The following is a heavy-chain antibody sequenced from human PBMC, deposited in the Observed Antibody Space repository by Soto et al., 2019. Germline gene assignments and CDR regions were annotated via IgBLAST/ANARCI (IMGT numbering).Heavy chain of an antibody. CDR3: TTVDPPNCSSTSCPMEP. CDR1: GFTFSNAW. D-gene: IGHD2-2*01. J-gene: IGHJ4*02. Sequence: GGSLRLSCAASGFTFSNAWMSWVRQAPGKGLEWVGRIKSKTDGGTTDYAAPVKGRFTISRDDSKNTLYLQMNSLETEDTAVYYCTTVDPPNCSSTSCPMEPWGQGTLVTVSS. CDR2: IKSKTDGGTT. V-gene: IGHV3-15*01.